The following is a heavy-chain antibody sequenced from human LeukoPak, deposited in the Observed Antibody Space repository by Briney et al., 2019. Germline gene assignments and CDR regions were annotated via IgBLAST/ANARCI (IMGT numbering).Heavy chain of an antibody. V-gene: IGHV3-9*01. CDR2: ISWNSGSI. J-gene: IGHJ6*02. CDR3: ARCNTDYYYGMDV. D-gene: IGHD5-24*01. CDR1: GFTFDDYA. Sequence: PGGSLRLSCAASGFTFDDYAMHWVRQAPGKGLEWVSGISWNSGSIGYADSVKGRFTISRDNAKTSLYLRMNSLRAEDTAVYYCARCNTDYYYGMDVCGQGTTVTASS.